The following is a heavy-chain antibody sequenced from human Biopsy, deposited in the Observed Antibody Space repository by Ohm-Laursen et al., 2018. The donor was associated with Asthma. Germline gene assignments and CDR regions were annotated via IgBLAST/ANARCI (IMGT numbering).Heavy chain of an antibody. Sequence: SVKVSCKASGDSLGSFIIYAISWVRQAPRQGLEWMGGLIPVLGTADYAPMFEGRVTITADESTSTSSLELTSLRFEDTAVYYCARGYSGTDRIVYYFSGMEVWGQGTTVTVSS. CDR1: GDSLGSFIIYA. CDR2: LIPVLGTA. CDR3: ARGYSGTDRIVYYFSGMEV. J-gene: IGHJ6*02. D-gene: IGHD5-12*01. V-gene: IGHV1-69*13.